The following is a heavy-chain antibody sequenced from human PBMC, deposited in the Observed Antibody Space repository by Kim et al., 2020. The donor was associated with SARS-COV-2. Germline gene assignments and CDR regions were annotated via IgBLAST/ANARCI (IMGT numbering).Heavy chain of an antibody. J-gene: IGHJ6*03. Sequence: KSRVTISVDTSKNQFSLKLSSVTAADTAVYYCARRGVRGVTGYYYYMDVWGKGTTVTVSS. CDR3: ARRGVRGVTGYYYYMDV. V-gene: IGHV4-34*01. D-gene: IGHD3-10*01.